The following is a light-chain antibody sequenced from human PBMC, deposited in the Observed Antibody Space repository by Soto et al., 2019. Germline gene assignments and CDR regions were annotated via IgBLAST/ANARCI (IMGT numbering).Light chain of an antibody. V-gene: IGLV1-51*01. J-gene: IGLJ1*01. Sequence: QSVLTQPPSVSAAPGQKVTISCSGSSSNIGINYVSWYQHLPGSAPRLLIYDNNKRPSRIPDRFSGSKSGTSATLGITGLQTGDEADYYCGTWDSSLSGGVFGAGTKVTVL. CDR1: SSNIGINY. CDR2: DNN. CDR3: GTWDSSLSGGV.